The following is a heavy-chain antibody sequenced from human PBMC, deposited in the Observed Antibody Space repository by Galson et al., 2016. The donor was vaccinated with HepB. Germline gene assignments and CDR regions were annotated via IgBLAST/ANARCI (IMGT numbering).Heavy chain of an antibody. CDR2: IWYDGSNK. J-gene: IGHJ4*02. Sequence: SPRLSCAASGLTFSNYGMHWVRQAPGKGLEWVAVIWYDGSNKYYADSVKGRFTISRDNSKNTLYLQMNSLRAEDTAVYYCARGYSSSWYLYYFDYWGQGTRVTVSS. CDR1: GLTFSNYG. V-gene: IGHV3-33*01. CDR3: ARGYSSSWYLYYFDY. D-gene: IGHD6-13*01.